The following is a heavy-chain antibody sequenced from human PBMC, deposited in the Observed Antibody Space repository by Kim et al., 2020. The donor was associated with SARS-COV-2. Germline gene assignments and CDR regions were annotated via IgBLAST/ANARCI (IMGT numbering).Heavy chain of an antibody. CDR1: GFTFSSHT. Sequence: GGSLRLSCAASGFTFSSHTMHWVRQAPGKGLQWVALISYDGSNKFYTDSVKGRLTISRDNSKNTVYLQMNSLRAEDTAVYYCATWAQDCSGGFCYWYPLDYWGQGTLVTVSS. J-gene: IGHJ4*02. V-gene: IGHV3-30-3*01. CDR2: ISYDGSNK. CDR3: ATWAQDCSGGFCYWYPLDY. D-gene: IGHD2-15*01.